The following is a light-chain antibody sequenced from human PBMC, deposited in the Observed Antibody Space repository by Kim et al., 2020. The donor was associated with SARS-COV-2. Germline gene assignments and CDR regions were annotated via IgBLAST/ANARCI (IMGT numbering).Light chain of an antibody. J-gene: IGLJ3*02. CDR1: SNNVGDQG. V-gene: IGLV10-54*04. CDR2: RNN. Sequence: QAGLTQPPSVSKGLRQTATLTCTGNSNNVGDQGAAWLQQHQGHPPKLLSYRNNNRPSGISERFSTSRSGNTASLTITGLQPEDEADYYCSVWDSSLSAWVFGGGTQLTVL. CDR3: SVWDSSLSAWV.